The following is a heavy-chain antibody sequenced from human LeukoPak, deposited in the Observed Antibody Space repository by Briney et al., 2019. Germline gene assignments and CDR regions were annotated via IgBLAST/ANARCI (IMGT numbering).Heavy chain of an antibody. CDR1: GYTFTSYY. CDR2: MNPSGGST. V-gene: IGHV1-46*01. J-gene: IGHJ6*02. CDR3: AREYRDSAMDSGYYYYYGMDV. D-gene: IGHD5-18*01. Sequence: ASVKASCKESGYTFTSYYVHWVRQAPGQGLEWMGIMNPSGGSTSYAQNFQGRVTMTRDTSTSTVYMDLSSLRSEDTAVYYCAREYRDSAMDSGYYYYYGMDVWGQGTTVTVSS.